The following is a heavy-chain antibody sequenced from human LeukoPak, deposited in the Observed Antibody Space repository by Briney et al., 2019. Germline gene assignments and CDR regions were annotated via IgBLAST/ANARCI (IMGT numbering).Heavy chain of an antibody. V-gene: IGHV3-30-3*01. CDR2: ISYDGGTK. D-gene: IGHD7-27*01. Sequence: PGGSLRLSCAASGFTFSSYAMHWVRQAPGKGLEWVAVISYDGGTKYYADSVKGRFTISRDDSKNTLYLQMNSLRAEDTAVYYCARESLGSFAYWGQGTLVTVSS. CDR1: GFTFSSYA. CDR3: ARESLGSFAY. J-gene: IGHJ4*02.